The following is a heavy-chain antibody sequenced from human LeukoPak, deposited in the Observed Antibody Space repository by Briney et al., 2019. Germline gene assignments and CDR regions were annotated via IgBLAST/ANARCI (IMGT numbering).Heavy chain of an antibody. Sequence: PSETLSLTCTVSGVSISSDNYYWPWLRPPAGKGLEWIVRIYTSGDTNYNPSLKSRVTISVDTSRNQFSLRLRSVTAADTAVYYCARETAAGKLGSYYYYYMDVWGKGTTVTISS. CDR2: IYTSGDT. CDR1: GVSISSDNYY. CDR3: ARETAAGKLGSYYYYYMDV. J-gene: IGHJ6*03. V-gene: IGHV4-61*02. D-gene: IGHD6-13*01.